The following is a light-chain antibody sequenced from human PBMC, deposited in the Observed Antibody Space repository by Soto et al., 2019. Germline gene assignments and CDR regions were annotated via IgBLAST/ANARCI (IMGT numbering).Light chain of an antibody. CDR1: SSNIGAGYD. V-gene: IGLV1-40*01. J-gene: IGLJ2*01. Sequence: QSVLTQPPSVSGAPGQRVTISCTGSSSNIGAGYDVHWYQQLPGTAPKLLIYRNSNRPSGVPDRFSGSKSGTSGSLAITGLQAEDEADHYCQSYDSSLSGSVFGGGTKLTVL. CDR3: QSYDSSLSGSV. CDR2: RNS.